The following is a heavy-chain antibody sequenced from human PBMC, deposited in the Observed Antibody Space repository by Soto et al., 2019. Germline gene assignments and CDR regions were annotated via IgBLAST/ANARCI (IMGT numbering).Heavy chain of an antibody. Sequence: QLQLQESGPGLVKPSETLSLTCTVSGGSISSSSYYWGWIRQPPGKGLEWIGSIYYSGSTYYNPSLKSRVTIAVDTSKNQVSLKRSSVTAADTAVYYCARQPRAYCSGGSCYAYWGQGTLVTVSS. CDR2: IYYSGST. CDR1: GGSISSSSYY. D-gene: IGHD2-15*01. CDR3: ARQPRAYCSGGSCYAY. J-gene: IGHJ4*02. V-gene: IGHV4-39*01.